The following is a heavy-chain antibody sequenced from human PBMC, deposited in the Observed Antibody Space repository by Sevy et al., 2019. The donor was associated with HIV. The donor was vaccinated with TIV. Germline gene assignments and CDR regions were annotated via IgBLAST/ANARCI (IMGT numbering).Heavy chain of an antibody. CDR3: ARGQLLYSGYDSYYYYGMDV. CDR2: IYTSGST. D-gene: IGHD5-12*01. V-gene: IGHV4-61*02. Sequence: SETLSLTCTVSGGSISSGSYDWSWIRQPAGKGLEWIGRIYTSGSTNYNPSLKSRVTMSVDTSKNQFSLKLSSVTAADTAVYYCARGQLLYSGYDSYYYYGMDVWGQGTTVTVSS. CDR1: GGSISSGSYD. J-gene: IGHJ6*02.